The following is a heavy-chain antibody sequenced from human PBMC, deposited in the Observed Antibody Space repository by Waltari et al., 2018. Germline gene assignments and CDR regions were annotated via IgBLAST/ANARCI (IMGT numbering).Heavy chain of an antibody. Sequence: EVQLVESGGGLVQPGRSLRLSCTGSGFTFGNYGITWVRQAPGKGLEWVGFIRGKDYGATTEYAASVKGRVTISRDDSRDIAYLEMNSLRTEDTAIYYCARDIDSHYYYYYYMDVWGTGTTVTVSS. V-gene: IGHV3-49*04. CDR3: ARDIDSHYYYYYYMDV. CDR1: GFTFGNYG. D-gene: IGHD2-15*01. J-gene: IGHJ6*03. CDR2: IRGKDYGATT.